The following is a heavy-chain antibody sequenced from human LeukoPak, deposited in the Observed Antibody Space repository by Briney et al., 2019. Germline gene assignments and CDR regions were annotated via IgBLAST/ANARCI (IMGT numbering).Heavy chain of an antibody. Sequence: TLSLTCAVSGGSISSGGYSWSWIRQPPGKGLEWIGYIYHSGSTYYNPSLKSRVTISVDRSKNQFSLKLSSVTAADTAVYYCARAVKGAFDYWGQGTLVTVSS. V-gene: IGHV4-30-2*01. CDR3: ARAVKGAFDY. CDR2: IYHSGST. J-gene: IGHJ4*02. D-gene: IGHD3-16*01. CDR1: GGSISSGGYS.